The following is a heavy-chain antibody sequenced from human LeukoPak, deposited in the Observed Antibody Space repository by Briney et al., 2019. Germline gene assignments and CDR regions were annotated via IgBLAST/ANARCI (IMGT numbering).Heavy chain of an antibody. D-gene: IGHD3-16*02. CDR3: ARHIGGRYYYYYMDV. CDR2: IYYIGST. Sequence: SETLSLTCTVSGGSISSSSYYWGWIRQPPGNGLEWIGNIYYIGSTYYNPSLKSRVTISVDTSKNQFSLKLSSVTAADTAVYYCARHIGGRYYYYYMDVWGKGTTVTISS. J-gene: IGHJ6*03. CDR1: GGSISSSSYY. V-gene: IGHV4-39*01.